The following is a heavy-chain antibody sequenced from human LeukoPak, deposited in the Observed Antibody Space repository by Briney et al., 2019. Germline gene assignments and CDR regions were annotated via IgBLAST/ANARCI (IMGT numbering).Heavy chain of an antibody. J-gene: IGHJ3*01. CDR2: IYYSGAT. CDR3: AREGAAAGTPRAFDL. CDR1: GGSVTSGAYY. D-gene: IGHD6-13*01. Sequence: SQTLSLTCTVSGGSVTSGAYYWTWIRQQPGKGLEWIGYIYYSGATYYNPSLKSRLTMSVDTSKSQFSLKLSSVAAADTAVYYCAREGAAAGTPRAFDLWGQGTMVTVSS. V-gene: IGHV4-31*02.